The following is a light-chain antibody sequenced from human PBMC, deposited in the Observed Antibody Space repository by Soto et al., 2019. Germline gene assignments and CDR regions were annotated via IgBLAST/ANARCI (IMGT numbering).Light chain of an antibody. V-gene: IGKV3-20*01. CDR1: QSVTSTY. Sequence: EIVLTQSPGTLSLSPGERATLSCRASQSVTSTYLAWYQQKPGQAPRLLIYGASNRATGIPDRFTGSWSGTDFTLTISRLEPEDFAVYYCQQYGSSPLTFGGGTKVEIK. CDR2: GAS. J-gene: IGKJ4*02. CDR3: QQYGSSPLT.